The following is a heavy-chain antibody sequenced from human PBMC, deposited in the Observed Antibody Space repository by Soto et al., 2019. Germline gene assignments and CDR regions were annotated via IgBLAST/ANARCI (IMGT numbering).Heavy chain of an antibody. CDR1: GGSISSYY. CDR2: IYYSGST. CDR3: ARGHSYYYYGMDV. J-gene: IGHJ6*02. Sequence: SETLSLTCTVSGGSISSYYWSWIRQPPGKGLEWIGYIYYSGSTNYNPSLKSRVTISVDTSKNQFSLKLSSVTAADTAVYYCARGHSYYYYGMDVWGQGTTVTVSS. V-gene: IGHV4-59*01.